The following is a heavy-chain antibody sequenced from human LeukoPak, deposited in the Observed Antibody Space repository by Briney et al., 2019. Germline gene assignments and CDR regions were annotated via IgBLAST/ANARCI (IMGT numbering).Heavy chain of an antibody. Sequence: ASVKVSCKASGYTFTGYYMHWVRQAPGQGLEWMGWINPNSGGTNYAQKFQGRVTMTRVTSTSTVYMELSSLRSEDTAVYYCAIMERRRVFDYWGQGTLVTVSS. J-gene: IGHJ4*02. V-gene: IGHV1-2*02. CDR2: INPNSGGT. D-gene: IGHD1-1*01. CDR3: AIMERRRVFDY. CDR1: GYTFTGYY.